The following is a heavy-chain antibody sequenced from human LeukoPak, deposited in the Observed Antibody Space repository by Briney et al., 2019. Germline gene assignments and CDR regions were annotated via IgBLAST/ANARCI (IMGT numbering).Heavy chain of an antibody. CDR3: ASGPIAARPYYFDY. CDR1: GGTFSSYA. V-gene: IGHV1-69*06. J-gene: IGHJ4*02. D-gene: IGHD6-6*01. CDR2: IIPIFGTA. Sequence: SVKVSCKASGGTFSSYAISWVRQAPGQGLEWMGGIIPIFGTANYAQKFQGRVTITADKSTSTAYMELSSLRSEDTAVYYCASGPIAARPYYFDYWGQGTLVTVSS.